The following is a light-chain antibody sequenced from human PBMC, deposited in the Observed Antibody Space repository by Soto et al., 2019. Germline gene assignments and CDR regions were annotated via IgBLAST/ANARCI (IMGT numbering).Light chain of an antibody. CDR2: GAS. Sequence: EIVMTQSPATLSVSPGERATLSCRASQSVSSNLAWYQQKPGQAPRLLIYGASTRATGIPARFSGSGSGTDFTLTLSSLQSEEFAVYYCQQYNNWPETFGQGTKLEIK. V-gene: IGKV3-15*01. J-gene: IGKJ2*01. CDR3: QQYNNWPET. CDR1: QSVSSN.